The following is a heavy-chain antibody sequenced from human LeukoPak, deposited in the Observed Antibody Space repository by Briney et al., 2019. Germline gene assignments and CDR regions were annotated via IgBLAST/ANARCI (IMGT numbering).Heavy chain of an antibody. V-gene: IGHV1-3*01. CDR1: GYTFTSYA. CDR2: INAGNGNT. D-gene: IGHD6-19*01. Sequence: ASVKVSCKASGYTFTSYAMHWVRQAPGQRLEWMGWINAGNGNTKYSQKFQGRVTITRDTSTSAVYMELSSLRSEDTAVYYCARGGSLAVAPHLYYFDYWGQGTLVTVSS. J-gene: IGHJ4*02. CDR3: ARGGSLAVAPHLYYFDY.